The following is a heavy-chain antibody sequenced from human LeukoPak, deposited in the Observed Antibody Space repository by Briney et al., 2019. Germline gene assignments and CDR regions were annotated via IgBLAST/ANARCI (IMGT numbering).Heavy chain of an antibody. V-gene: IGHV3-23*01. CDR2: ISGSALST. CDR3: AKAGPKAVVTPSFDN. D-gene: IGHD4-23*01. CDR1: GVTFSSYG. Sequence: GGSLSLFCAVSGVTFSSYGMSWVRQAAGKGREWVSAISGSALSTYYPASVKGRFTISRSHSQDPLYLQVNSLSGEDTACHFCAKAGPKAVVTPSFDNWGPGTLGTVSS. J-gene: IGHJ4*02.